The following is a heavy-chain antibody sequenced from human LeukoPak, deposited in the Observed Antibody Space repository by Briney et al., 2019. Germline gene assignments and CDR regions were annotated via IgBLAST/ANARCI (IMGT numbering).Heavy chain of an antibody. J-gene: IGHJ4*02. Sequence: GASVKVSCKASGYTFTSYDINWVRQATGQGLEWMGWMNPNSGNTNYAQKLQGRVTMTTDTSTSTAYMELRSLRSDDTAVYYCASGPIAADYWGQGTLVTVSS. CDR1: GYTFTSYD. D-gene: IGHD6-13*01. V-gene: IGHV1-8*01. CDR2: MNPNSGNT. CDR3: ASGPIAADY.